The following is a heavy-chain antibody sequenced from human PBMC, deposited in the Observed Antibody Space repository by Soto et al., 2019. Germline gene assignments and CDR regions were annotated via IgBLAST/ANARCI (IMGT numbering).Heavy chain of an antibody. J-gene: IGHJ3*01. Sequence: RVSLKISCKGSGYSFKNYWIAWVRQMPGKGLEWMGVIYPDDSDTRYNPSFQGQVTISADKSITTAYLQWRSLKASDTAMYYCVRPLYYSSSRDAFDVWGQGTMVTVSS. CDR2: IYPDDSDT. V-gene: IGHV5-51*01. CDR3: VRPLYYSSSRDAFDV. CDR1: GYSFKNYW. D-gene: IGHD6-13*01.